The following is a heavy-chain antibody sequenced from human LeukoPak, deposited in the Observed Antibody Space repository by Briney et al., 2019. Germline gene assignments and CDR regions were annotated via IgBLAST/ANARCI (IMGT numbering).Heavy chain of an antibody. CDR1: GGSISSSGYY. Sequence: PSETLSLTCTVSGGSISSSGYYWGWIRQPPGKGLEWIGYSGSTNHNPSLKSRVTISVDMSKNQFSLKLSSVTAADTAVYYCASVPGYTYGYGYFDYWGQGTLVTVSS. D-gene: IGHD5-18*01. CDR2: SGST. J-gene: IGHJ4*02. CDR3: ASVPGYTYGYGYFDY. V-gene: IGHV4-61*05.